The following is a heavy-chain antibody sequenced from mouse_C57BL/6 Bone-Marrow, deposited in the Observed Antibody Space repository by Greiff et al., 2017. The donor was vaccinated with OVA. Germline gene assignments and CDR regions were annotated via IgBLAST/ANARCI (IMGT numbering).Heavy chain of an antibody. J-gene: IGHJ2*01. Sequence: DVLLVESGGGLVKPGGSLKLSCAASGFTFSDYGMHWVRQAPEKGLEWVAYISSGSSTIYYADTVKGRFTISRDNAKDTLFLRMTSLGSEDTAMYYCASERLPYYFDYWGQGTTLTVSS. CDR2: ISSGSSTI. CDR1: GFTFSDYG. D-gene: IGHD2-4*01. V-gene: IGHV5-17*01. CDR3: ASERLPYYFDY.